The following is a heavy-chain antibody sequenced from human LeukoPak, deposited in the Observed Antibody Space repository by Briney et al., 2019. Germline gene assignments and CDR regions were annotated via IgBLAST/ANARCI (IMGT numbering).Heavy chain of an antibody. Sequence: RSGGSLRLSCAASGFTFSSYGMHWVRQAPGKGLEWVAFIRNDGGDKYYADSVKGRFTISRDNSKNTLYLQMNSLRVEDTALYYCAKVLSSSWGYFGFWGQGTLVTVSS. CDR2: IRNDGGDK. CDR3: AKVLSSSWGYFGF. V-gene: IGHV3-30*02. J-gene: IGHJ4*02. D-gene: IGHD6-13*01. CDR1: GFTFSSYG.